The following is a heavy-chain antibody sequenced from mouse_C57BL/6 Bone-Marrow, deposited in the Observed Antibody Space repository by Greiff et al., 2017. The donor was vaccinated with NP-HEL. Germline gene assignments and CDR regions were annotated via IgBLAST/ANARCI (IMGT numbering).Heavy chain of an antibody. D-gene: IGHD1-3*01. CDR3: ARDAGSGRYYAMDY. CDR1: GFTFSDFY. CDR2: SRNKANDYTT. Sequence: EVQGVESGGGLVQSGRSLRLSCATSGFTFSDFYMAWVRQAPGKGLEWIAASRNKANDYTTEYSASVKGRFIVSRDTSQSILYLQMNALRAEDTASYYCARDAGSGRYYAMDYWGQGTSVTVSS. J-gene: IGHJ4*01. V-gene: IGHV7-1*01.